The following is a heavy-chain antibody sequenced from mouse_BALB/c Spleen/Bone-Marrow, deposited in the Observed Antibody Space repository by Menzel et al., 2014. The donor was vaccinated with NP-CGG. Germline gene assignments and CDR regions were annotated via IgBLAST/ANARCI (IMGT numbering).Heavy chain of an antibody. CDR3: ARGGHDFSLDY. Sequence: QVQLKQSGAELGMPGASVKMSGKASGYTFTDNWIYWVKQRPGQGLEWIGAIDTSDSYTNYNQKFMGKASLTVDASSSTAYMQVSSLTSDDSAVYYCARGGHDFSLDYWGQGTSVTVSS. V-gene: IGHV1-69*01. J-gene: IGHJ4*01. CDR2: IDTSDSYT. CDR1: GYTFTDNW. D-gene: IGHD2-4*01.